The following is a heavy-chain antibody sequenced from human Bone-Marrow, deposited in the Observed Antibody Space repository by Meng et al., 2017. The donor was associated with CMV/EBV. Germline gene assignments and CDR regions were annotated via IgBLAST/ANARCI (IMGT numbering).Heavy chain of an antibody. V-gene: IGHV4-39*07. CDR2: IYYSGST. J-gene: IGHJ5*02. CDR1: GGSISSSSYY. CDR3: ASYTYYDFWSGYYFDQPANWFDP. Sequence: SETLSLTCTVSGGSISSSSYYWGWIRQPPGKGLEWIGSIYYSGSTYYNPSLKSRVTISVDTSKNQFSLKLSSVTAADTAVYYCASYTYYDFWSGYYFDQPANWFDPWGQGTLGTVS. D-gene: IGHD3-3*01.